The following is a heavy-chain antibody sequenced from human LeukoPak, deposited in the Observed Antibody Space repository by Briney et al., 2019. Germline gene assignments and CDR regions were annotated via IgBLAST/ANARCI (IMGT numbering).Heavy chain of an antibody. V-gene: IGHV3-21*01. D-gene: IGHD3-22*01. CDR2: ISSSSSYI. J-gene: IGHJ4*02. Sequence: GGSLRLSCAASGFTFSSDWMNWVRQAPGKGLEWVSSISSSSSYIYYADSVKGRFTISRDNAKNSLYLQMNSLRAEDTAVYYCARDRSGYGYFDYWGQGTLVTVSS. CDR1: GFTFSSDW. CDR3: ARDRSGYGYFDY.